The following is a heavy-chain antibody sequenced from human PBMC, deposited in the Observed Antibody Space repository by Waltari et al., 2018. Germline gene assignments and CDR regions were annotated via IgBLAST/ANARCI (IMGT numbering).Heavy chain of an antibody. CDR2: IYYSGST. V-gene: IGHV4-39*07. Sequence: QLQLQESGPGLVKPSETLSITCTVSGGSISSSSYYWVWIRQPPGKGLEWIGSIYYSGSTYYNPSLKSRVTISVDTSKNQFSLKLSSVTAADTAVYYCARALIVGATGEYFQHWGQGTLVTVSS. CDR3: ARALIVGATGEYFQH. CDR1: GGSISSSSYY. J-gene: IGHJ1*01. D-gene: IGHD1-26*01.